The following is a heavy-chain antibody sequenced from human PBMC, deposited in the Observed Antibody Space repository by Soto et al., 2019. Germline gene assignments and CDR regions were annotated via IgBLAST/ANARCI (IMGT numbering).Heavy chain of an antibody. D-gene: IGHD4-17*01. J-gene: IGHJ4*02. CDR3: AREDYGGNVY. CDR1: GDSISSDGYY. V-gene: IGHV4-31*03. Sequence: SETLSLTCTVSGDSISSDGYYWNWIRQHPGKDLEWIGYISYTGSPYYNPSLKSRVTISVDRSKNQFSLKLSSVTAADTAVYYCAREDYGGNVYWGQGTLVTVSS. CDR2: ISYTGSP.